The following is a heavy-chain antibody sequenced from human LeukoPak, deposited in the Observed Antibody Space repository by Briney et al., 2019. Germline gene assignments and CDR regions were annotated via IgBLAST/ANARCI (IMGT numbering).Heavy chain of an antibody. Sequence: GGSLRLSCAAPGFTFSSDAMSWVRQAPGKGLEWVSAISGSGGSTYYADSVKGRFTISRDNSKNTLYLQMNSLRAEDTAVYYCAKSDFWSGYLHYFDYWGQGTLVTVSS. D-gene: IGHD3-3*01. CDR3: AKSDFWSGYLHYFDY. CDR2: ISGSGGST. CDR1: GFTFSSDA. V-gene: IGHV3-23*01. J-gene: IGHJ4*02.